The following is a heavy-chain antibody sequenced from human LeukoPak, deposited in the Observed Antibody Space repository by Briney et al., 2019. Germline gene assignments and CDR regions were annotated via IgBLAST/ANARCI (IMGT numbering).Heavy chain of an antibody. CDR1: GFTFSSYA. J-gene: IGHJ4*02. D-gene: IGHD4-11*01. Sequence: GGSLRLSCAASGFTFSSYAMSWIRQAPGKGLGWVSAINGSGGSTYYADSVKGRFTISRDNSKNTLYLQMNSLRAEDTAECCCAASNHLSPGGNWGQGTLVIVSS. V-gene: IGHV3-23*01. CDR3: AASNHLSPGGN. CDR2: INGSGGST.